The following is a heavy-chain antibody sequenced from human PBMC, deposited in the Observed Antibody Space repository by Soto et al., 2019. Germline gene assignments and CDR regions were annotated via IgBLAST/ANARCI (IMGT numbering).Heavy chain of an antibody. J-gene: IGHJ2*01. CDR3: ARSGYCSGGSCFTEVKAKLFDL. V-gene: IGHV5-51*01. CDR1: GYSFTSYW. CDR2: IYPGDSDT. Sequence: PGDDLKISSKPSGYSFTSYWIGWVRQMPGKGQEWMGIIYPGDSDTRYSPSFEGQVTISAAKSITTAYLQCSSLKASDTAMYYCARSGYCSGGSCFTEVKAKLFDLWRQGALVTVTS. D-gene: IGHD2-15*01.